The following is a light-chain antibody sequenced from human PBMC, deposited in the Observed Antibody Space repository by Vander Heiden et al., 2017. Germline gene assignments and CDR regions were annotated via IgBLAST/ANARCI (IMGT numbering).Light chain of an antibody. CDR3: CSYAGTNTWL. CDR2: DVN. J-gene: IGLJ3*02. CDR1: SSDVGGFNH. V-gene: IGLV2-11*01. Sequence: QSALTQPRSVSGSPGQSVTISCTGTSSDVGGFNHVSWYQQHPGKAPKVMIYDVNKRPSGVPYRFSGSKSGNTASPTISGLQAEDEAGYYCCSYAGTNTWLFGGGTKLTVL.